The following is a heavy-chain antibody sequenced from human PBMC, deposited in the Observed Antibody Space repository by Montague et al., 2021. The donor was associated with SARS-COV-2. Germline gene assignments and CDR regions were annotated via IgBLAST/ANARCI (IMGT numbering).Heavy chain of an antibody. CDR2: ISGYRGNT. CDR1: GYNFSNYG. CDR3: AREERVYDVLTGYSEFRDAFDI. D-gene: IGHD3-9*01. Sequence: SVKVSCKASGYNFSNYGLSWVRQAPGQGLEWMGWISGYRGNTNYAQNLQGRLTMTTDTSTSTAYMELRSLTSDDTAVYYCAREERVYDVLTGYSEFRDAFDIWGQGTMITVSS. J-gene: IGHJ3*02. V-gene: IGHV1-18*01.